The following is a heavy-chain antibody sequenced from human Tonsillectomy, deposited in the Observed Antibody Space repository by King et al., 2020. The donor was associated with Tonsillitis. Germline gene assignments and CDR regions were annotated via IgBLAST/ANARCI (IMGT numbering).Heavy chain of an antibody. CDR3: ARDAYYDSSGYRALGYYFDY. CDR2: MSYDGSNK. D-gene: IGHD3-22*01. Sequence: VQLVESGGGVVQPGRSLRLSCAASGFIFSSYGMHWVRQAPGKGLEWVAVMSYDGSNKYYADSVKGRFTISRDNSKNTLYLQMSSLRAEDTAVYYCARDAYYDSSGYRALGYYFDYWRQGTLVSVSS. V-gene: IGHV3-33*05. CDR1: GFIFSSYG. J-gene: IGHJ4*02.